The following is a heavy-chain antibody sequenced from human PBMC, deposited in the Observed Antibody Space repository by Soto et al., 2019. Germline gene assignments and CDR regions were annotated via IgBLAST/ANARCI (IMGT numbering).Heavy chain of an antibody. V-gene: IGHV4-39*01. CDR2: IYYSGST. CDR1: GGSISSSSYY. J-gene: IGHJ6*02. D-gene: IGHD6-13*01. Sequence: QLQLQESGPGLVKPSETLSLTCTVSGGSISSSSYYWGWIRQPPGKGLEWIGSIYYSGSTYYNPSLKSRVTISVDTSKNQFSLKLSSVTAADTAVYYCASPYSSRLSGYYGTDVWGQGTTVTVSS. CDR3: ASPYSSRLSGYYGTDV.